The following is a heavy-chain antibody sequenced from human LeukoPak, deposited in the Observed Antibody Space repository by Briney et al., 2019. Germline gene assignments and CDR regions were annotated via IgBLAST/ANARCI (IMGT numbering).Heavy chain of an antibody. CDR3: AKRDSSGWYVGYFDY. CDR2: ISGSGGST. D-gene: IGHD6-19*01. J-gene: IGHJ4*02. Sequence: GGSLRLSCAASGFTFSSYAMSWVRQAPGKGLEWVSAISGSGGSTYYADSVKGRFTISRDNSKDTLYLQMNGLRAEDTAVYYCAKRDSSGWYVGYFDYWGQGTLVTVSS. CDR1: GFTFSSYA. V-gene: IGHV3-23*01.